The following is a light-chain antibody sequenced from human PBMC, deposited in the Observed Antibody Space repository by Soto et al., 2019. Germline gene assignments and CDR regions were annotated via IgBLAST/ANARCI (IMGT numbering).Light chain of an antibody. CDR3: QSYDSSLSGWV. Sequence: QSVLTQPPSVSGAPGQRVTISCTGSSSNIGAGYDVHWYQQFQGTAPKLLIHGNSNRPSGVPDRFSGSKSGTSASLAITGLQPEDEADYYCQSYDSSLSGWVFGGGTKVTVL. V-gene: IGLV1-40*01. CDR1: SSNIGAGYD. CDR2: GNS. J-gene: IGLJ3*02.